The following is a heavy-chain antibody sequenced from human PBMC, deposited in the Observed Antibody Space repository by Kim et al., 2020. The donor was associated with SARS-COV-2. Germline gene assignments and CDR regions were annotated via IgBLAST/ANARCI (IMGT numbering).Heavy chain of an antibody. CDR1: GFTFSSYS. J-gene: IGHJ3*02. Sequence: GGSLRLSCAASGFTFSSYSMNWVRQAPGKGLEWVSYISSSSSTIYYADSVKGRFTISRDNAKNSLYLQMNSLRAEDTAVYYCASPVVVAATSRSGGYAFDIWGQGTMVTVSS. D-gene: IGHD2-15*01. CDR2: ISSSSSTI. CDR3: ASPVVVAATSRSGGYAFDI. V-gene: IGHV3-48*04.